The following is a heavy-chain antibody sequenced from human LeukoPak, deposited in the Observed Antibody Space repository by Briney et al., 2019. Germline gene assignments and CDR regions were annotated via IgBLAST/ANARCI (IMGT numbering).Heavy chain of an antibody. J-gene: IGHJ6*03. CDR3: AKDALPLMAAAGYYYFYYMDV. V-gene: IGHV3-7*03. D-gene: IGHD6-13*01. Sequence: GGSLRLSCAASGFTFSSYWMSWVRQAPGKGLEWVAKIKQDGSDKYYVDSVKGRLTISRDNAKNSLYLQMNSLRAEDTALYYCAKDALPLMAAAGYYYFYYMDVWGKGTTVTVSS. CDR1: GFTFSSYW. CDR2: IKQDGSDK.